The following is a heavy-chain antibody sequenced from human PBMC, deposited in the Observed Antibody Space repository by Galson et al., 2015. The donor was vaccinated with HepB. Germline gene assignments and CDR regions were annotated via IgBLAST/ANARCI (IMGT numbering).Heavy chain of an antibody. CDR3: VRASGYNNGYGHYGMDV. D-gene: IGHD5-18*01. Sequence: SVKVSCKASGGTFSKYAISWVRQAPGQGLEWMGGITPIFGTANYAQKFQGRVTITADRSTSTVYMELSSLRSEDTAVYFCVRASGYNNGYGHYGMDVWGQGTTVTVSS. J-gene: IGHJ6*02. CDR1: GGTFSKYA. CDR2: ITPIFGTA. V-gene: IGHV1-69*06.